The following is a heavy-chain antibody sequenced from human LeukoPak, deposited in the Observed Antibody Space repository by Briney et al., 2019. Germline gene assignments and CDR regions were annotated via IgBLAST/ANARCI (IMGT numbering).Heavy chain of an antibody. CDR1: GGSISGYY. V-gene: IGHV4-59*08. J-gene: IGHJ2*01. D-gene: IGHD3-9*01. CDR2: IYYSGST. Sequence: PSETLSLTCSVSGGSISGYYWSWIRQPPGKGLEWIGYIYYSGSTNYNPSLKSRVTISVDTSKNQFSLKLSSVTAADTAVYYCARQYSDILTGYHRGELYWYFDLWGRGTLVTVSS. CDR3: ARQYSDILTGYHRGELYWYFDL.